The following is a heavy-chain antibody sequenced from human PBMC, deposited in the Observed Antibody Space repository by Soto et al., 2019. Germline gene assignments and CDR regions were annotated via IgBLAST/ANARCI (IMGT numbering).Heavy chain of an antibody. D-gene: IGHD1-26*01. CDR3: ARVQGRGAFDI. CDR1: GGSISSYY. CDR2: IYYSGST. Sequence: PSETLSLTCTVSGGSISSYYWSWIRQPPGKGLEWIGYIYYSGSTNYNPSLKGRVTISVDTSKNQFPLKLSSVTAADTAVYYCARVQGRGAFDIWGQGTMVTVSS. V-gene: IGHV4-59*01. J-gene: IGHJ3*02.